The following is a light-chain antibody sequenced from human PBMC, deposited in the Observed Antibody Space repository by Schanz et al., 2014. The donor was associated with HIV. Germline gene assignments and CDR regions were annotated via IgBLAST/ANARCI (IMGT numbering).Light chain of an antibody. Sequence: QSVLTQPRSVSGSPGQSVAISCTGTSSDVGGYKYVSWYQQHPGKTPKLMIYDVNKRPSGVPDRFSGSKSGNTASLTISGLQAEDEADYYCSSYTSSSTLRVFGGGTKLTVL. CDR3: SSYTSSSTLRV. CDR1: SSDVGGYKY. J-gene: IGLJ2*01. CDR2: DVN. V-gene: IGLV2-11*01.